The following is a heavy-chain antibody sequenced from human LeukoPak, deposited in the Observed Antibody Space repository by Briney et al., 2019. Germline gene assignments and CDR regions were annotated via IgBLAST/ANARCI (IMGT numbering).Heavy chain of an antibody. CDR3: ARAPPYYDTLYMDV. D-gene: IGHD3-22*01. V-gene: IGHV3-48*01. CDR1: GFTFSSYW. J-gene: IGHJ6*03. CDR2: ISSSGSTI. Sequence: GGSLRLSCAASGFTFSSYWMSWVRQAPGKGLEWVSYISSSGSTIYYVDSVKGRFTISRDNAKNSLYLQMNSLRAEDTAVYYCARAPPYYDTLYMDVWGKGTTVTVSS.